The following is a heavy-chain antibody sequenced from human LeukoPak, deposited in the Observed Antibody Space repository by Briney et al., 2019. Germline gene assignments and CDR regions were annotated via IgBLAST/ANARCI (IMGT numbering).Heavy chain of an antibody. V-gene: IGHV3-23*01. CDR3: ARERYYYGSGSYYLDY. CDR2: ISGSGGST. J-gene: IGHJ4*02. D-gene: IGHD3-10*01. Sequence: GGSLRLSCAASGFTFSSYGMSWVRQAPGKGLEWVSAISGSGGSTYYADSVKGRFTISRDNSKNTLYLQMNSLRAEDTAVYYCARERYYYGSGSYYLDYWGQGTLVTVSS. CDR1: GFTFSSYG.